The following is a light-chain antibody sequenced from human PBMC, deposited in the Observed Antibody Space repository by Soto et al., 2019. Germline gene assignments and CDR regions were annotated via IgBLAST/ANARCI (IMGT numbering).Light chain of an antibody. Sequence: HSVLAQPASVSESPGQSITISCTGTNSDVGGYNYVSWYQQHPGKVPKLMIYDVSNRPSGVSNRFSGSKSGNTASLTISGLQAEDEADYYCSSYTATTTSYVFGTGNKVTVL. CDR1: NSDVGGYNY. V-gene: IGLV2-14*03. CDR2: DVS. J-gene: IGLJ1*01. CDR3: SSYTATTTSYV.